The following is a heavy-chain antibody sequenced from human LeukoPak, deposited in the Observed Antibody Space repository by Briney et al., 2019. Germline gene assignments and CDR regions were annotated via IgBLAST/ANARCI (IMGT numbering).Heavy chain of an antibody. V-gene: IGHV3-7*03. Sequence: GGSLRLSCAASGFTFSSYWMSWVRQAPGKGLEWVANIKQDGSEKYYVDSVKGRFTISRDNAKNSLYLQMNSLRAEDTAVYYCARDRPVVAATNWFDPWGQGTLVTVSS. CDR2: IKQDGSEK. CDR3: ARDRPVVAATNWFDP. D-gene: IGHD2-15*01. CDR1: GFTFSSYW. J-gene: IGHJ5*02.